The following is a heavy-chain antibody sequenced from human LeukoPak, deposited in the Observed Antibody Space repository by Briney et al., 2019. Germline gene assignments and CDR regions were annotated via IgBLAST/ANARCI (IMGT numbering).Heavy chain of an antibody. CDR1: GFTFSSYS. Sequence: GSLRLSCAASGFTFSSYSMNWVRQAPGKGLEWVSSISSSSSYIYYADPVKGRFTISRDNAKNSLYLQMNSLRAEDTAVYYCARDSFLGGWRYFDYWGQGTLVTVSS. V-gene: IGHV3-21*01. CDR2: ISSSSSYI. J-gene: IGHJ4*02. CDR3: ARDSFLGGWRYFDY. D-gene: IGHD6-19*01.